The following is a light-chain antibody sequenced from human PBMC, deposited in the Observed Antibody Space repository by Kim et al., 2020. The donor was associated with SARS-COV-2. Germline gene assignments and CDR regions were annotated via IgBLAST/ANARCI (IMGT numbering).Light chain of an antibody. CDR3: QQSTT. V-gene: IGKV1-5*01. CDR1: QDIANW. Sequence: DVQMTQSPSILSASVGDRVTITCRASQDIANWLAWYQQKAGKAPKLLIFDASTLESGVPSRFSGSGSGTEFTLTISSLQPDDFGTYYSQQSTTFGQGTKVDIK. J-gene: IGKJ1*01. CDR2: DAS.